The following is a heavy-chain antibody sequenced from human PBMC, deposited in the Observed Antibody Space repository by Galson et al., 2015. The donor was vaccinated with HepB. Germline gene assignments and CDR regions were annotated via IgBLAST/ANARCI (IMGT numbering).Heavy chain of an antibody. J-gene: IGHJ6*03. CDR1: GFTFSSYG. CDR2: IWYDGSNK. V-gene: IGHV3-33*01. CDR3: ARGRNSGWYYYYYYMDV. D-gene: IGHD6-19*01. Sequence: SLRLSCAASGFTFSSYGMHWVRQAPGKGLEWVAVIWYDGSNKYYADSVKGRFTISRDNSKNTLYLQMNSLRAEDTAVYYCARGRNSGWYYYYYYMDVWGKGTTVTVSS.